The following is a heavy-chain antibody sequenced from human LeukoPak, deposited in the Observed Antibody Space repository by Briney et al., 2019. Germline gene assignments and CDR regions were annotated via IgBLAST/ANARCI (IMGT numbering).Heavy chain of an antibody. CDR2: IYHSGST. V-gene: IGHV4-30-2*01. Sequence: SQTLSLTCAVSGGSISSDGYSWSWIRQPPGKGLEWIGYIYHSGSTYYNPSLKSRVTISVDRSKNQFSLKLSSVTAADTAVYYCARGLHSTSRSLDVWGKGTTVTVSS. D-gene: IGHD5/OR15-5a*01. J-gene: IGHJ6*04. CDR1: GGSISSDGYS. CDR3: ARGLHSTSRSLDV.